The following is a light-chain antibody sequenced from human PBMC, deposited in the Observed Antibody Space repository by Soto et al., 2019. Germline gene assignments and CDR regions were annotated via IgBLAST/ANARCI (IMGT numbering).Light chain of an antibody. CDR3: QKYKSAPRT. CDR1: QGISNY. V-gene: IGKV1-27*01. Sequence: DIQMTQSPSSLSASVGDRVTITCRASQGISNYLAWYQQKPGKVPQLLIYAASTLHSGVPSRFSGSGSGTDFTLTISRLQAEAVATYYCQKYKSAPRTFGQGTKVDIK. CDR2: AAS. J-gene: IGKJ1*01.